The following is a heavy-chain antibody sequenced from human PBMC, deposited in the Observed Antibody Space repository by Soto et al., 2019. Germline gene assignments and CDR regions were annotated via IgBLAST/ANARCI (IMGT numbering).Heavy chain of an antibody. J-gene: IGHJ4*02. Sequence: PSETLSLTCTVSGASVCSSYCCWFRQPQGKGLEWIGSVYYSGSTNYNPSLDSRVTISVDKSKNQFSLKLMSLSAADTAVYYCGRLEGLATISYYFDYWGQGALVTVSS. D-gene: IGHD3-9*01. CDR3: GRLEGLATISYYFDY. CDR2: VYYSGST. CDR1: GASVCSSY. V-gene: IGHV4-59*08.